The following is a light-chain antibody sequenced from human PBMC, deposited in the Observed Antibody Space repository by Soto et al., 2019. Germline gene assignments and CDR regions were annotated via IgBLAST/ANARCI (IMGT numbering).Light chain of an antibody. CDR3: QQYNNWPPWT. CDR1: QSVGSN. CDR2: GAS. V-gene: IGKV3-15*01. J-gene: IGKJ1*01. Sequence: EIVMTQSPATLSLSPGERATLSCRASQSVGSNLAWYQQKPGQAPRVLIYGASTRATGIPARFSGSGSGTEFTLTISSLQSEDFAVYYCQQYNNWPPWTFGQGTRWKSN.